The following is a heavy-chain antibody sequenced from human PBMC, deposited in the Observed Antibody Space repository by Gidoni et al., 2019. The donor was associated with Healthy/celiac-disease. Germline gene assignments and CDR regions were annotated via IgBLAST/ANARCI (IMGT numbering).Heavy chain of an antibody. J-gene: IGHJ4*02. V-gene: IGHV1-46*03. D-gene: IGHD3-16*01. CDR1: GYTFTSYY. CDR2: INPSGGST. CDR3: ASIMAGDTESVLFDY. Sequence: QVQLVQSGAEVKKPGASVKVSCKASGYTFTSYYMHWVRQAPGQGLEWMGIINPSGGSTSYAQKFQGRVTMTRDTSTSTVYMELSSLRSEDTAVYYCASIMAGDTESVLFDYWGQGTLVTVSS.